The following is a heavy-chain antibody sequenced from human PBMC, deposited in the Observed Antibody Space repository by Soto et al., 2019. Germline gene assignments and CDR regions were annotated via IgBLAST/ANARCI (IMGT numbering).Heavy chain of an antibody. CDR3: ASSPRGYCSSTSCRELGNYYGMDV. J-gene: IGHJ6*02. Sequence: GESLKISCKGSGYSFTSYWISWVRQMPGKGLEWMGRIDPSDSYTNYSPSFQGHVTISADKSISTAYLQWISLKASDTAMYYCASSPRGYCSSTSCRELGNYYGMDVWGQGTTVTVSS. D-gene: IGHD2-2*01. CDR1: GYSFTSYW. CDR2: IDPSDSYT. V-gene: IGHV5-10-1*01.